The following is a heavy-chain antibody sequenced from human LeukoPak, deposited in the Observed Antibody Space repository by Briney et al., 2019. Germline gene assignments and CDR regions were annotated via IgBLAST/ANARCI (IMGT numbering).Heavy chain of an antibody. CDR2: IYPGDSGT. V-gene: IGHV5-51*01. Sequence: GESLKISCKGSGYSFSAYWIGWVRQTPGKGLEWMGIIYPGDSGTIYSPSFQGHVTISADTSVNTAYLQWSSLKASDTAMYYCAMTYGDFSWFDPWGQGTLVTVSS. CDR1: GYSFSAYW. CDR3: AMTYGDFSWFDP. D-gene: IGHD4-17*01. J-gene: IGHJ5*02.